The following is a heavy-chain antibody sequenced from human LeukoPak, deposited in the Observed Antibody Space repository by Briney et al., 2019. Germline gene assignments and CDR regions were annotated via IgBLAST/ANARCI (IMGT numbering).Heavy chain of an antibody. V-gene: IGHV3-23*01. D-gene: IGHD3-10*01. J-gene: IGHJ4*02. CDR3: AKAYHYGAGSSFDY. Sequence: GGSLRLSCAASGFTFTNYAMSWVRQAPGKGLEWVSAISARGDNTYYADSVKGRFSISRDNSQNTQYLQMNSLRAEDTAIYYCAKAYHYGAGSSFDYWGPGILVTVSS. CDR2: ISARGDNT. CDR1: GFTFTNYA.